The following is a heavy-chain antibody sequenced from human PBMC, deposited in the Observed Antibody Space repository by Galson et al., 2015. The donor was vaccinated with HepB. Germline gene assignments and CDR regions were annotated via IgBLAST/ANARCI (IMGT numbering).Heavy chain of an antibody. J-gene: IGHJ2*01. CDR3: ARDRMGLRFFDL. D-gene: IGHD2-8*01. CDR2: ICAAGDT. V-gene: IGHV3-13*01. CDR1: GFTFTNYN. Sequence: SLRLSCAGSGFTFTNYNMHWVLQVTGKGLEGVSAICAAGDTYYPVSVKGRSTISRENARNSLYLQMNSLRTGDTAVYYCARDRMGLRFFDLWGRGTLVTVSS.